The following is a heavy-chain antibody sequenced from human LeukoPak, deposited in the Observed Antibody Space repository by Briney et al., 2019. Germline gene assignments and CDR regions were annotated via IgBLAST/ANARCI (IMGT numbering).Heavy chain of an antibody. J-gene: IGHJ4*02. CDR1: GGSISSYY. V-gene: IGHV4-59*08. Sequence: SETLSLTCTVSGGSISSYYWSWIRQSPGKGLEWIGYIYYSGSTNYNPSLKSRVTISVDPSKNQFSLKLSSVTAADTAVYYCASQSADGDYNFDYWGQGTLVTVSS. CDR2: IYYSGST. CDR3: ASQSADGDYNFDY. D-gene: IGHD4-17*01.